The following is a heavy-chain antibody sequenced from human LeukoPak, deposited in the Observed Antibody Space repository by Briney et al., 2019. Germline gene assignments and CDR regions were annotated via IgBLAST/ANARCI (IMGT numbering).Heavy chain of an antibody. D-gene: IGHD2-2*01. Sequence: SETLSLTCAVSGGSISSYYWSWIRQPPGKGLEWIGEVDYSGRTNYNPSLKSRVTTSLDTSKNQISLKLSSVTAADTAAYYCARPQTMGSSSPLGYWGQGTLVTVSS. CDR3: ARPQTMGSSSPLGY. V-gene: IGHV4-59*01. CDR1: GGSISSYY. J-gene: IGHJ4*02. CDR2: VDYSGRT.